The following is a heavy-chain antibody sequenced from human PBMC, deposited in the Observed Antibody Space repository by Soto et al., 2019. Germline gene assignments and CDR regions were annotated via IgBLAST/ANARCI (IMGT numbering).Heavy chain of an antibody. Sequence: SETLSLTCTVSGGSISSYYWSWIRQPPGKGLEWIGYIYYSGSTNYNPSLKSRVTISVDTSKNQFSLKLSSVTAADTAVYYCARGLKPEFYDLLTTYPREVNFDYWGQGTQVTSPQ. D-gene: IGHD3-9*01. CDR2: IYYSGST. V-gene: IGHV4-59*12. CDR3: ARGLKPEFYDLLTTYPREVNFDY. J-gene: IGHJ4*02. CDR1: GGSISSYY.